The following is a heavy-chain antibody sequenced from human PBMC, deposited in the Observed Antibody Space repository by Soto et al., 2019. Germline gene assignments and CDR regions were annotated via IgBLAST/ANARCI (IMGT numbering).Heavy chain of an antibody. D-gene: IGHD2-2*01. Sequence: EVQLVESGGDLVRPGGSLRLSCAASGFTFSGHWMHWVRQVPGKGLEWVSRVNTDGGTSAYADSVKGRFTISRENAKNTLYQQMSGLRAEDAAVYYCAREAGYCSRTSCYRRAFDTWGQGTTVSVSS. V-gene: IGHV3-74*03. CDR3: AREAGYCSRTSCYRRAFDT. J-gene: IGHJ3*02. CDR2: VNTDGGTS. CDR1: GFTFSGHW.